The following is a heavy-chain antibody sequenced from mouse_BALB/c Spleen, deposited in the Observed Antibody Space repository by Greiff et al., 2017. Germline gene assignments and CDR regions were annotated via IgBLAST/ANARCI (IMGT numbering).Heavy chain of an antibody. V-gene: IGHV2-9*02. Sequence: QVQLKESGPGLVAPSQSLSITCTVSGFSLTSYGVHWVRQPPGKGLEWLGVIWAGGSTNYNSALMSRLSISKDNSKSQVFLKMNSLQTDDTAMYYCASLTGTFYYAMDYWGQGTSVTVSS. CDR1: GFSLTSYG. CDR3: ASLTGTFYYAMDY. CDR2: IWAGGST. J-gene: IGHJ4*01. D-gene: IGHD4-1*01.